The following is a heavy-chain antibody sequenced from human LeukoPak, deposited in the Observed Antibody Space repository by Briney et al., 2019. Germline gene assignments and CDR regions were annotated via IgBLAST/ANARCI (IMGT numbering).Heavy chain of an antibody. CDR1: GITLSNYG. CDR2: ISDSGGST. CDR3: AKRGVVIRVILVGFHKEAYYFDS. Sequence: PGGSLRLTCAVSGITLSNYGMSWLRQAPGKGLEWVAGISDSGGSTNYADSVKGRITISRDNPKNTLYLQMNRLRAEDTVVYFCAKRGVVIRVILVGFHKEAYYFDSWGQGALVTVSS. J-gene: IGHJ4*02. V-gene: IGHV3-23*01. D-gene: IGHD3-22*01.